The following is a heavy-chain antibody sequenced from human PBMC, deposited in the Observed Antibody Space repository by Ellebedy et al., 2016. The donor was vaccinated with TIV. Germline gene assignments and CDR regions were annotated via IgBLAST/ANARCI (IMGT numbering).Heavy chain of an antibody. V-gene: IGHV1-69*13. Sequence: SVKVSCXASGGTFSSYAISWVRQAPGQGLEWMGGIIPIFGTANYAQKFQGRVTITADESTSTAYMELSSLRSEDTAVYYCARDLFGSSWYNYYYYYGMDVWGQGTTVTVSS. J-gene: IGHJ6*02. CDR1: GGTFSSYA. CDR3: ARDLFGSSWYNYYYYYGMDV. D-gene: IGHD6-13*01. CDR2: IIPIFGTA.